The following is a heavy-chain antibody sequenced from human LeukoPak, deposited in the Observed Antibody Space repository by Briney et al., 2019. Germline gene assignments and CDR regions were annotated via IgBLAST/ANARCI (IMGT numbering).Heavy chain of an antibody. J-gene: IGHJ4*02. V-gene: IGHV1-2*02. Sequence: ASVKVSCKASGYTFTGYYMHWVRKAPGQGLEWTGWINPNSGGTNYAQKFQGRVTMTRDTSISTAYMELSRLRSDDTAVYYCASRGINSYYFDYWGQGTLVTVSS. CDR1: GYTFTGYY. CDR3: ASRGINSYYFDY. D-gene: IGHD1-20*01. CDR2: INPNSGGT.